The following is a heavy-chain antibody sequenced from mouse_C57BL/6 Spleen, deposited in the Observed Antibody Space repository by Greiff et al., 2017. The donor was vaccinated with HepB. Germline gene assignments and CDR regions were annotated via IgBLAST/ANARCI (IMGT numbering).Heavy chain of an antibody. V-gene: IGHV1-54*01. CDR1: GYAFTNYL. J-gene: IGHJ3*01. CDR3: AREGNYPRFAY. Sequence: QVQLQQSGAELVRPGTSVKVSCKASGYAFTNYLIEWVKQRPGQGLEWIGVINPGSGGTNYNEKFKGKATLTADKSSSTAYMQLSSLTSEDSAVYFCAREGNYPRFAYWGQVTLVTVSA. D-gene: IGHD2-1*01. CDR2: INPGSGGT.